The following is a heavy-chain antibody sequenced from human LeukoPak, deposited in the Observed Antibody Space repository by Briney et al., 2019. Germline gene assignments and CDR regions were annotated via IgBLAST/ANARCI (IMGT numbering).Heavy chain of an antibody. CDR3: ARDGDYGDYVDY. CDR1: GFTFKNYG. CDR2: IQYDGSDK. V-gene: IGHV3-30*02. J-gene: IGHJ4*02. Sequence: GGSLRLSCAASGFTFKNYGIHWVRQAPGKGLEWVAFIQYDGSDKFYTDSVKGRFTISRDNAKNSMYLQMKSLRVEDTAVYYCARDGDYGDYVDYWGQGTLVTVSS. D-gene: IGHD4-17*01.